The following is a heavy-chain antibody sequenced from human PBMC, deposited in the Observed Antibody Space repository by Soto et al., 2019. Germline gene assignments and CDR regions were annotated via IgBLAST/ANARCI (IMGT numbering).Heavy chain of an antibody. Sequence: ASVKVSCKASGYTFTTYGISWVRQAPGQGLEWMGWISANSGNTKYAQKLQGRLTMTRDTSTGTAYMELRNLISDDTAFYFCARGVTPSFDYWGQGTLVTVSS. CDR2: ISANSGNT. CDR1: GYTFTTYG. J-gene: IGHJ4*02. CDR3: ARGVTPSFDY. V-gene: IGHV1-18*01. D-gene: IGHD2-8*01.